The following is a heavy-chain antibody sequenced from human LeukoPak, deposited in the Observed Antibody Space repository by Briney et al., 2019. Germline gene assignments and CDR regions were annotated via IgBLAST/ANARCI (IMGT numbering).Heavy chain of an antibody. CDR2: ISSNGDRT. CDR3: AIGSRNHYDYSGYYSY. Sequence: GGSLRLSCAASGFTFSNYATHWVRQAPGKGLEYVSAISSNGDRTFYANFVKGRFTISRDNSKNTLYLQMGSLRAEDMAVYYCAIGSRNHYDYSGYYSYWGQGTLVTVSS. CDR1: GFTFSNYA. J-gene: IGHJ4*02. D-gene: IGHD3-22*01. V-gene: IGHV3-64*01.